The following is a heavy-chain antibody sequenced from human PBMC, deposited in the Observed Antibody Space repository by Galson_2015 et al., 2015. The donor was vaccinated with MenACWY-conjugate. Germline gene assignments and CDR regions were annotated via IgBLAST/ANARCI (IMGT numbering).Heavy chain of an antibody. Sequence: SLRLSCAASGFIFNTYWMHWVRQAPGKGLVWVSRINPGGSSPTYAHSVKDRFTISRDNAKNTLYLQMNSLRPEDTAVFYCAKSRGASFYFDSWGQGTLVTVSS. J-gene: IGHJ4*02. CDR2: INPGGSSP. V-gene: IGHV3-74*01. CDR1: GFIFNTYW. CDR3: AKSRGASFYFDS. D-gene: IGHD1-26*01.